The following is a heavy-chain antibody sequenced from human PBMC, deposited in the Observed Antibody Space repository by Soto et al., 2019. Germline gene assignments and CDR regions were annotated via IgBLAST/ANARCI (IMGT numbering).Heavy chain of an antibody. J-gene: IGHJ6*02. V-gene: IGHV4-30-4*01. CDR1: GGSISSGENF. CDR3: ARERGGYDPSTRYGLDV. D-gene: IGHD5-12*01. Sequence: SETLSLTCTVSGGSISSGENFWNWILQQPGKGLEWILYIYYIGITDYNPSLKSRVTISVDRSKNQFSLNLSSVTAADTAIYYCARERGGYDPSTRYGLDVWGQGTTVTVSS. CDR2: IYYIGIT.